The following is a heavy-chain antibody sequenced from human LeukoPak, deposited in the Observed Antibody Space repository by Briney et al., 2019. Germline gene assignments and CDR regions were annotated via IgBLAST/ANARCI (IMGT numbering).Heavy chain of an antibody. Sequence: GESLKISCKGSGYSFTSYWIGWVRQMPGKGLEWMGFIYPGDSDTRYSPSFQGQVTISADKSISTAYLQWSSLKASDTAMYYCASAYYYDSRPISFDYWGQGTLVTVSS. CDR1: GYSFTSYW. CDR2: IYPGDSDT. CDR3: ASAYYYDSRPISFDY. D-gene: IGHD3-22*01. V-gene: IGHV5-51*01. J-gene: IGHJ4*02.